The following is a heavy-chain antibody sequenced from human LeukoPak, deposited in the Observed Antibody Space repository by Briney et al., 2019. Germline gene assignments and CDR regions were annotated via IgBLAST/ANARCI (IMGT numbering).Heavy chain of an antibody. CDR3: AKGNKDGDYYFDY. J-gene: IGHJ4*02. CDR1: GGSISSSSYY. V-gene: IGHV4-39*07. CDR2: IYHSGST. D-gene: IGHD4-17*01. Sequence: PSETLSLTFTVSGGSISSSSYYWGWIRQPPGKGLEWIGEIYHSGSTNYNPSLKSRVTISVDKSKNQFSLKLSSVTAEDTAVYYCAKGNKDGDYYFDYWGQGTLVTVSS.